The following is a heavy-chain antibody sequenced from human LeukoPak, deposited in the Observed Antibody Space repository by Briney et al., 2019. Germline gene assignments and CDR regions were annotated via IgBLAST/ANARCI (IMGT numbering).Heavy chain of an antibody. CDR2: IRSKAYGGTS. CDR1: GFTFGDYA. J-gene: IGHJ4*02. Sequence: PGGSLRLSCTASGFTFGDYAMSWVRQAPGKGLEGVGFIRSKAYGGTSEYAASVKGRFTISRDDSKSIAYLQINSLKTEDTALYYCTRNYYGDSGGFFDYWGQGTLVTVSS. V-gene: IGHV3-49*04. CDR3: TRNYYGDSGGFFDY. D-gene: IGHD4-17*01.